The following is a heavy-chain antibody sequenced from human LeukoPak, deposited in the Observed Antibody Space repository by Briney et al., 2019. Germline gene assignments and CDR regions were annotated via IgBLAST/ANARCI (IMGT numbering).Heavy chain of an antibody. J-gene: IGHJ4*02. D-gene: IGHD6-19*01. CDR1: GYTFTSYG. Sequence: ASVKVSCKASGYTFTSYGISWVRQAPGQGLEWMGWISAYNRNTNYAQKLQGRVTMTTDTSTSTAYMELRSLRSDDTAVYYCARDRSSGWSEIIDYWGQGTLVTVSS. CDR3: ARDRSSGWSEIIDY. CDR2: ISAYNRNT. V-gene: IGHV1-18*04.